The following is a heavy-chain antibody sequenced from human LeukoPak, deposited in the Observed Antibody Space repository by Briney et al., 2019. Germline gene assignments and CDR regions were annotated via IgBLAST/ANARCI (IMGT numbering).Heavy chain of an antibody. Sequence: PGGSLRLSCAASGFTFSSYPMHWVRQAPGKGLEWVAVISYDGSNKYYADSVKGRFTISRDNSKNTQYLQMNSLRAEDTAVYFCATNSLLGDKDYYFDYWGQGTLVTVSS. V-gene: IGHV3-30*04. CDR3: ATNSLLGDKDYYFDY. D-gene: IGHD4-17*01. CDR2: ISYDGSNK. CDR1: GFTFSSYP. J-gene: IGHJ4*02.